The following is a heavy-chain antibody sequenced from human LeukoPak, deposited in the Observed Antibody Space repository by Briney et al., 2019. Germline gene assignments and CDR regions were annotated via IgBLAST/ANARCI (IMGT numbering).Heavy chain of an antibody. CDR3: ARDKGDDEGSKFDF. J-gene: IGHJ4*02. CDR2: IRQDGGEK. D-gene: IGHD5-24*01. CDR1: GFTFSSYW. Sequence: PGGSLRLSCAASGFTFSSYWMTWVRQAPGKGLEWVANIRQDGGEKYYVDSVKGRYTISRDNAKNSLYLQMTSLRAEDMAVYYCARDKGDDEGSKFDFWGQGTLVTVSS. V-gene: IGHV3-7*03.